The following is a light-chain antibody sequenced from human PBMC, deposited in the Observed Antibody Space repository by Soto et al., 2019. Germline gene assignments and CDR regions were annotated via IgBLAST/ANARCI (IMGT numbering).Light chain of an antibody. J-gene: IGLJ1*01. Sequence: QSVLTQPASVSGPPGQSITISCTGTSSGVGAYNYVSWYQHHPGKAPRLVIYDVTNRPSGISDRFSGSKSGNTASLTISGLLAEDEADYYCASYTTISTYVFGTGTKVTVL. CDR2: DVT. V-gene: IGLV2-14*01. CDR1: SSGVGAYNY. CDR3: ASYTTISTYV.